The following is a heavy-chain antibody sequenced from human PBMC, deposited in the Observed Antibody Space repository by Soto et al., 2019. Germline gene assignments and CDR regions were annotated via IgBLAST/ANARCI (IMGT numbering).Heavy chain of an antibody. V-gene: IGHV3-30-3*01. CDR3: ARDGYSSSWYTGQVVTATYFDY. CDR1: GFTFSSYA. J-gene: IGHJ4*02. D-gene: IGHD6-13*01. Sequence: QVQLVESGGGVVQPGRSLRLSCAASGFTFSSYAMHWVRQAPGKGLEWVAVISYDGSNKYYADSVKGRFTISRDNSKNTLYLQMNSLRAEDTAVYYCARDGYSSSWYTGQVVTATYFDYWGQGTLVTVSS. CDR2: ISYDGSNK.